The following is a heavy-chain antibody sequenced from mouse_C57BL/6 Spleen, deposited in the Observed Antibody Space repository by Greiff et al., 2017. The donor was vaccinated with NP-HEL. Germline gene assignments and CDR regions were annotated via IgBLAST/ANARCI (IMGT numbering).Heavy chain of an antibody. Sequence: VQLQQPGAELVKPGASVKLSCKASGYTFTSYWMHWVKQRPGQGLEWIGMIHPNSGSTNYNEKFKSKATLTVDKSSSTAYMQLSSLTSEDSAVYYCAREGLTGTLDYWGQGTTLTVSS. V-gene: IGHV1-64*01. CDR2: IHPNSGST. D-gene: IGHD4-1*01. CDR3: AREGLTGTLDY. CDR1: GYTFTSYW. J-gene: IGHJ2*01.